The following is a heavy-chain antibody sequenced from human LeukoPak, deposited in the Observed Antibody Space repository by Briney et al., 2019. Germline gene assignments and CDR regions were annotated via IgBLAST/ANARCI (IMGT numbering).Heavy chain of an antibody. J-gene: IGHJ4*02. V-gene: IGHV3-30-3*01. CDR2: ISYDGSNK. Sequence: PGGSLRLSCAASGFIFSSYAMHWVRQAPGKGLEWVAVISYDGSNKYYADSVKGRFTISRDNSKNTLYLQMNSLRAEDTAVYYCARDFTFGGVIAALDYWGQGTLVTVSS. CDR3: ARDFTFGGVIAALDY. CDR1: GFIFSSYA. D-gene: IGHD3-16*02.